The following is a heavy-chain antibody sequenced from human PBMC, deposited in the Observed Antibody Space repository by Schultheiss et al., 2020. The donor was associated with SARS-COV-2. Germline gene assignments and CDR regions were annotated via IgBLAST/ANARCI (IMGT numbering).Heavy chain of an antibody. CDR3: ARDNTYFGPMDV. CDR2: MNPNSGNT. V-gene: IGHV1-8*01. D-gene: IGHD2/OR15-2a*01. CDR1: GYTFTSYD. Sequence: ASVKVSCKASGYTFTSYDINWVRQATGQGLEWMGWMNPNSGNTGYAQKFQGRVTMTRNTSISTAYMELSSLRSEDTAVYYCARDNTYFGPMDVWGQGTTVTVSS. J-gene: IGHJ6*02.